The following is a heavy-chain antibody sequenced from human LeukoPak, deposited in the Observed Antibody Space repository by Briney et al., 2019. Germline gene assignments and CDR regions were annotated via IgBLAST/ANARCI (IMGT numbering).Heavy chain of an antibody. V-gene: IGHV1-24*01. D-gene: IGHD3-22*01. CDR1: GYSLGEIS. J-gene: IGHJ3*02. Sequence: ASVKVSCKVSGYSLGEISVHWIRHVPGRGLEWMGSFETEDGEPLYAQKFQGRVTMTTDTSTSTAYMELRSLRSDDTAVYYCARPHDYYDSSGYRQSTYAFDIWGQGTMVTVSS. CDR3: ARPHDYYDSSGYRQSTYAFDI. CDR2: FETEDGEP.